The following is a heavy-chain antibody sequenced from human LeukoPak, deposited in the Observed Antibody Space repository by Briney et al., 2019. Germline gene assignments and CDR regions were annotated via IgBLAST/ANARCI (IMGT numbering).Heavy chain of an antibody. J-gene: IGHJ6*03. CDR1: GFTFSSYA. CDR3: ARFAAGGSYYYYMDV. Sequence: GGSLRLSCAASGFTFSSYAMSWVRQAPGKGREWVSNICTSSTTIYYADSVKGRFTISRDNAKNSLYLQMNSLRADDTAVYYCARFAAGGSYYYYMDVWGKGTTVTVSS. D-gene: IGHD6-25*01. CDR2: ICTSSTTI. V-gene: IGHV3-48*01.